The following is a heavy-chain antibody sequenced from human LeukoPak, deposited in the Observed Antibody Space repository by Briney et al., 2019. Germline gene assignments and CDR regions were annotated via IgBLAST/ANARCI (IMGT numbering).Heavy chain of an antibody. V-gene: IGHV3-21*01. J-gene: IGHJ4*02. CDR1: GFTFSSYE. Sequence: GGSLRLSCAASGFTFSSYEMNWVRQAPGKGLEWVSSISSSSSYIYYADSVKGRFTISRDNAKNSLYLQMNSLRAEDTAVYYCARAVGGSRTDLGYWGQGTLVTVSS. CDR3: ARAVGGSRTDLGY. D-gene: IGHD2-15*01. CDR2: ISSSSSYI.